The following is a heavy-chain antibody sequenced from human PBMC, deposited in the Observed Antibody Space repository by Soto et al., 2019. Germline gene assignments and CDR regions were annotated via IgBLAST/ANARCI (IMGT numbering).Heavy chain of an antibody. CDR2: MNPNSGNT. J-gene: IGHJ4*02. Sequence: ASVKVSCKDSGYTLTSYDINSLRQATGQGLEWMRWMNPNSGNTGYAQKFQGRVTMTRNTSISTAYMELSSLRSEDTAVYYCARGSEYSSYRCWGQGTLVTVSS. CDR1: GYTLTSYD. CDR3: ARGSEYSSYRC. D-gene: IGHD6-6*01. V-gene: IGHV1-8*01.